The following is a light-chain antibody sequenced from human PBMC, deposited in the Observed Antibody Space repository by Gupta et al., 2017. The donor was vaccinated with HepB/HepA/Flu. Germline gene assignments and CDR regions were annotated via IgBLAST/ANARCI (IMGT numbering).Light chain of an antibody. CDR1: QSISSY. Sequence: DIQMPQSPSSLSASIRDRVTITCRASQSISSYLNWYQQKPGKAPNLLIYTTSSLQSGVPSRFSGSGSGTDFTLTISSLQPEDFATYYCQQSYSTPYTFGQGTKLEIK. CDR3: QQSYSTPYT. J-gene: IGKJ2*01. V-gene: IGKV1-39*01. CDR2: TTS.